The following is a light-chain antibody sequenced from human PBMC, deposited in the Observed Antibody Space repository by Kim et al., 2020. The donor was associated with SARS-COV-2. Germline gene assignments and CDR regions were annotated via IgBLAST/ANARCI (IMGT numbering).Light chain of an antibody. Sequence: EIVMTQSPATLSVSPGERATLSCRASQSVSSNLAWYQQKPGQAPRLLIYGASTRATGIPGRFSGSGSGTEFTLTISSLQSEDFAVYYCQQYSHWPLIFGGGTKVYIK. CDR3: QQYSHWPLI. CDR2: GAS. V-gene: IGKV3-15*01. CDR1: QSVSSN. J-gene: IGKJ4*01.